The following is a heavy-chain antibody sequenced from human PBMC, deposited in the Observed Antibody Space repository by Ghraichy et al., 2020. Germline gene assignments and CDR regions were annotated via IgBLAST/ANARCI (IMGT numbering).Heavy chain of an antibody. CDR1: GFTFDDYA. D-gene: IGHD7-27*01. CDR3: AKDPKLTGMGGFDY. CDR2: ISWNSGSI. Sequence: GGSLRLSCAASGFTFDDYAMHWVRQAPGKGLEWVSGISWNSGSIGYADSVKGRFTISRDNAKNSLYLQMNSLRAEDTALYYCAKDPKLTGMGGFDYWGQGTLVTVSS. J-gene: IGHJ4*02. V-gene: IGHV3-9*01.